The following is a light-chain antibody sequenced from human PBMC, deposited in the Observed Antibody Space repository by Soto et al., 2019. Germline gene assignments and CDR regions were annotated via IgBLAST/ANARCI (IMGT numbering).Light chain of an antibody. CDR3: QQYNSYSQWT. CDR1: QNIGSW. J-gene: IGKJ1*01. CDR2: KAS. Sequence: DIQMTQYPSTLSASVGDRVTIICRASQNIGSWLAWYQQKPGKAPNLLIYKASSLEGGVPSRFSGSGSGTEFTLTISSLQPDDFATYYCQQYNSYSQWTFGQGTKVEIK. V-gene: IGKV1-5*03.